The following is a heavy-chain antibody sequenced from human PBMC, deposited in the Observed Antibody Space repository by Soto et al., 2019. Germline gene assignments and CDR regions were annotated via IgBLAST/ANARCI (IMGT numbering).Heavy chain of an antibody. CDR1: GFTFDDYT. CDR3: AKDGRVTPGYGMDV. D-gene: IGHD2-21*02. Sequence: GGSLRLSCAASGFTFDDYTMHWVRQAPGKGLEWVSLISWDGGSTYYADSVKGRFTISRDNSKNSLYLQMNSLRTEDTALYYCAKDGRVTPGYGMDVWGQGTTVTVSS. V-gene: IGHV3-43*01. J-gene: IGHJ6*02. CDR2: ISWDGGST.